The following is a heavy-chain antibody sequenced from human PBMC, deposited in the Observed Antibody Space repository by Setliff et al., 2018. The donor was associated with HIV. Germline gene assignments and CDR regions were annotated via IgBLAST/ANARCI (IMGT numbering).Heavy chain of an antibody. J-gene: IGHJ3*01. CDR3: AREKSPVLEYFDWLKPRHVFDV. D-gene: IGHD3-9*01. CDR1: GYTFSSYG. CDR2: VSVYNGKT. V-gene: IGHV1-18*03. Sequence: ASVKVSCKASGYTFSSYGISWVRQAPGQGLEWMGWVSVYNGKTDYAQKLQGRVTITADESTSTVYMELTNLRSEDMAMYYCAREKSPVLEYFDWLKPRHVFDVWGQGTVVTVSS.